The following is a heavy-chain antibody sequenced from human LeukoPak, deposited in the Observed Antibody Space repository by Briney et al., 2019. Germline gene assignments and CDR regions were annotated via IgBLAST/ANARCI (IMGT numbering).Heavy chain of an antibody. CDR2: IYPGDSDT. V-gene: IGHV5-51*01. D-gene: IGHD3-10*01. Sequence: GESLKISCKGSGYSFTSYWIGWVRQMPGKGLEWMGIIYPGDSDTRYSPSFQGQVTISADKSISTAYLQWSSLKASDTAMYYCARHSHITMVRGGLFDYWGQGTLVTVSS. CDR1: GYSFTSYW. CDR3: ARHSHITMVRGGLFDY. J-gene: IGHJ4*02.